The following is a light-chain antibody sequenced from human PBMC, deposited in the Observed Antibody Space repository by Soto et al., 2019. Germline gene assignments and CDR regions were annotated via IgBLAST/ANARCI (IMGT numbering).Light chain of an antibody. CDR3: QQANSFPYT. Sequence: DIQMTQSPSSVSASVGDRLTIACRASQDISTWLAWFQQKPGKAPKLLISAASSLQSGVPSRFSGSGSGTYFTLTITSLQPEDFATYYCQQANSFPYTFGQGTKVDIK. CDR2: AAS. J-gene: IGKJ2*01. V-gene: IGKV1-12*01. CDR1: QDISTW.